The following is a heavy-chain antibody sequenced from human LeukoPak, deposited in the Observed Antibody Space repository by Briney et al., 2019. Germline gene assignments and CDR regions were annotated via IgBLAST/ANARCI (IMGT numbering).Heavy chain of an antibody. D-gene: IGHD3-10*01. CDR1: GFTFSSYS. CDR2: ISSSSSYI. Sequence: GGSLRLSCSAYGFTFSSYSKNWVRQAPGKGLEWLSSISSSSSYIYYADSVKGRFTISRDNAKNSLYLQMNSLRAEDTAVYYCARDGGSVSPGAFDIWGQRTMVTVSS. V-gene: IGHV3-21*01. CDR3: ARDGGSVSPGAFDI. J-gene: IGHJ3*02.